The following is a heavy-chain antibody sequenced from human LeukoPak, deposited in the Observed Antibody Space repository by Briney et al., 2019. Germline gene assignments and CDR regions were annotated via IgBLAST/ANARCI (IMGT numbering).Heavy chain of an antibody. D-gene: IGHD5-24*01. CDR1: GFTFSSYA. V-gene: IGHV3-53*01. J-gene: IGHJ3*02. Sequence: PGGSLRLSCAASGFTFSSYAMSWVRQAPGKGLEWVSVIYSGGSTYYADSVKGRFTISRDNSKNTLYLQMNSLRAEDTAVYYCARDDGRRDAFDIWGQGTMVTVSS. CDR3: ARDDGRRDAFDI. CDR2: IYSGGST.